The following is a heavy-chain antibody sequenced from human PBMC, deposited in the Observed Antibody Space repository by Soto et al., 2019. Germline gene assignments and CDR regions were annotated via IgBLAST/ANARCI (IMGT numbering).Heavy chain of an antibody. Sequence: PSETLSLTCTVPGGSVNIGTHYWSWIRQPPGKGLEWIGFIHYSGSTNYNPSLKGRVTMSVDTSKNQFSLKLTSVNTADTAIYYCTRGGDPYKTGHWGQGTLVTVSS. CDR2: IHYSGST. V-gene: IGHV4-61*01. J-gene: IGHJ4*02. CDR1: GGSVNIGTHY. D-gene: IGHD2-21*01. CDR3: TRGGDPYKTGH.